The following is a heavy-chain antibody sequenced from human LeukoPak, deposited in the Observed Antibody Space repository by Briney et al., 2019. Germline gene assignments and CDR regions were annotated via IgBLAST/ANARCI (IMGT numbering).Heavy chain of an antibody. V-gene: IGHV4-59*08. CDR3: VTQILLCHYY. J-gene: IGHJ4*02. CDR2: IYYSGST. Sequence: SETQSLTCTVSGGSISSYYWSWIRQPPGKGLEWIGYIYYSGSTNYNPSLKSRVTISVDTSKNQFSLKLSSVTAADTAVYYCVTQILLCHYYWGQGTLVTVSS. D-gene: IGHD2/OR15-2a*01. CDR1: GGSISSYY.